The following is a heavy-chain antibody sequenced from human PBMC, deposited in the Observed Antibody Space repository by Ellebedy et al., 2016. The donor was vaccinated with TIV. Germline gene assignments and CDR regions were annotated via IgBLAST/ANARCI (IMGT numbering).Heavy chain of an antibody. J-gene: IGHJ3*02. CDR3: ARDLGRGTYDI. D-gene: IGHD3-10*01. CDR2: IMQDASEK. CDR1: GFTFGDYT. Sequence: GGSLRLSCIVSGFTFGDYTMSWVRQAPGKGLEWVANIMQDASEKHYVDSVEGRFIISRDNAENSLYLHMNNVRAEDTAVYYCARDLGRGTYDIWGQGTMVTVSS. V-gene: IGHV3-7*01.